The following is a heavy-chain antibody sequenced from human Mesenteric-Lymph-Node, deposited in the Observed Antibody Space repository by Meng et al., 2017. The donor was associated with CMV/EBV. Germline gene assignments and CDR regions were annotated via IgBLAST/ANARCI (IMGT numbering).Heavy chain of an antibody. CDR2: IYSGGFST. CDR1: GFTFSSYA. D-gene: IGHD1-26*01. CDR3: AKSISQWEPNPFDI. Sequence: GGSLRLSCAASGFTFSSYAMSWVRQAPGKGLEWVPVIYSGGFSTYYADSVKGRFTISRDNSKNTLYLQMSSLRAEDTAVYYCAKSISQWEPNPFDIWGQGTLDTVSS. J-gene: IGHJ3*02. V-gene: IGHV3-23*03.